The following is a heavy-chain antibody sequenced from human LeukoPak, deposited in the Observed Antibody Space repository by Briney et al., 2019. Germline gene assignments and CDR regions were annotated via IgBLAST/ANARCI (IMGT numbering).Heavy chain of an antibody. D-gene: IGHD6-13*01. V-gene: IGHV3-23*01. CDR3: AKDNSIAAAGSYFDY. CDR1: RFTFSSYA. Sequence: PGGSLRLSCAASRFTFSSYAMSWVRQAPGKGLEWVSAISGSGGSTYYADSVKGRFTISRDNSKNTLYLQMNSLRAEDTAVYYCAKDNSIAAAGSYFDYWGQGTLVTVSS. J-gene: IGHJ4*02. CDR2: ISGSGGST.